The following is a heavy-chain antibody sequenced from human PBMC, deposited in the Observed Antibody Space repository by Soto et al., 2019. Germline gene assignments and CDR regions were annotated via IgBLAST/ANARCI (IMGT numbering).Heavy chain of an antibody. CDR3: ARAYYGMEV. CDR2: TYQSGSA. Sequence: SETLSLTCTVSGGSISSGGYSRTWIRQSPGKGLEWIGYTYQSGSAYYNPSLKSRVTISVDRSKNQFSLNLTSVTAADTAVYYCARAYYGMEVWGQGTTVTVSS. CDR1: GGSISSGGYS. V-gene: IGHV4-30-2*06. J-gene: IGHJ6*02.